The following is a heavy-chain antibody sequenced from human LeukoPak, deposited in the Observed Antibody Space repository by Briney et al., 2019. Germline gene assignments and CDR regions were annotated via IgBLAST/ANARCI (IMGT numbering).Heavy chain of an antibody. CDR1: GGTFSSYA. Sequence: ASVKVSCKASGGTFSSYAISWVRQAPGQGLEWMGGIIPIFGTANYAQKFQGRVTITADKSTSTAYMELSSLRSEDTAVYYCASDPGYSSGWLDYWGQGTLVTVSS. V-gene: IGHV1-69*06. CDR3: ASDPGYSSGWLDY. J-gene: IGHJ4*02. D-gene: IGHD6-19*01. CDR2: IIPIFGTA.